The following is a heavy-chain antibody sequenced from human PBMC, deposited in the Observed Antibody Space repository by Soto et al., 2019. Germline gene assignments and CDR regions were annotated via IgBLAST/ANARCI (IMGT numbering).Heavy chain of an antibody. J-gene: IGHJ6*02. CDR1: GFTFNNYA. CDR3: AKLLNGGNSVPNSGMDV. D-gene: IGHD2-21*02. Sequence: GGSLRLSCEASGFTFNNYAMSWVRHAPGKGLEWVSAINSGGGSTYYPDSGKGRFTVSRDNSRNTLFLQMNSLRAEDTASYYCAKLLNGGNSVPNSGMDVWGQGTTVTVSS. V-gene: IGHV3-23*01. CDR2: INSGGGST.